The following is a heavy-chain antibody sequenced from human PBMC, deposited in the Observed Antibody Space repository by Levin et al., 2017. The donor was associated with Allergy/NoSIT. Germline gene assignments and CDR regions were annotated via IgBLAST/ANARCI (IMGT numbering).Heavy chain of an antibody. CDR2: IRRKSEGMTT. CDR3: VTGLDYGDYIQHAFDI. V-gene: IGHV3-15*01. CDR1: GFTFSNAW. J-gene: IGHJ3*02. Sequence: LSLTCAASGFTFSNAWMTWIRQAPGKGLEWLGRIRRKSEGMTTEYAAPVKGRFTISRDDLRSTVFLQMNSLKIEDTAVYYCVTGLDYGDYIQHAFDIWGHGTTVTVSS. D-gene: IGHD4-17*01.